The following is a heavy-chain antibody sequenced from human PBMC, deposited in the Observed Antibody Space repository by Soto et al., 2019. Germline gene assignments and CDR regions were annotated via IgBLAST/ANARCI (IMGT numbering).Heavy chain of an antibody. CDR2: ISSSGSTI. V-gene: IGHV3-48*03. J-gene: IGHJ4*02. Sequence: GSLRLSCAASGFTFSSYEMNWVRQAPGKGLEWVSYISSSGSTIYYADSVKGRFTISRDNAKNSLYLQMNSLRAEDTAVYYCARESDWGYYDSSGYYDYWGQGTLVTVSS. CDR1: GFTFSSYE. D-gene: IGHD3-22*01. CDR3: ARESDWGYYDSSGYYDY.